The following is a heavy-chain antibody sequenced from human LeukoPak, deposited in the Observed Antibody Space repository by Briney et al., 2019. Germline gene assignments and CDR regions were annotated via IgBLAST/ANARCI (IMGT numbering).Heavy chain of an antibody. D-gene: IGHD6-19*01. CDR1: GFTFSSYW. Sequence: SGGSLRLSCAASGFTFSSYWMSWVRQAPGKGLEWVANIKQDGSEKYYVDSVKGRFTISRSNSKNTLYLQMNSLRAEDTAVYHCAKVVGVLSYSSGSYFDYWGQGTLVTVSS. CDR3: AKVVGVLSYSSGSYFDY. V-gene: IGHV3-7*03. CDR2: IKQDGSEK. J-gene: IGHJ4*02.